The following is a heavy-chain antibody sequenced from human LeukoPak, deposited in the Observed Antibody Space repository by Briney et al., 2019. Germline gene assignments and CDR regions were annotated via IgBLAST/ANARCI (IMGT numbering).Heavy chain of an antibody. J-gene: IGHJ4*02. Sequence: PSETLSLTCAVSGGSISSGGYSWSWIRQPPGKGLEWIGYIYYSGSTYYNPSLKSRVTISVDTSKNQFSLKLSSVTAADTAVYYCARDLRVGSYSFGHTIDYWGQGTLVTVSS. CDR1: GGSISSGGYS. CDR2: IYYSGST. V-gene: IGHV4-30-4*07. CDR3: ARDLRVGSYSFGHTIDY. D-gene: IGHD1-26*01.